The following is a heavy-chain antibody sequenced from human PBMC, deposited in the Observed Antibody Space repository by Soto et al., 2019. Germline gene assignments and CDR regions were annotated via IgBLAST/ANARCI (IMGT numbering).Heavy chain of an antibody. V-gene: IGHV1-2*02. J-gene: IGHJ4*02. D-gene: IGHD4-17*01. CDR2: INPNTGST. CDR3: VKAIFHDYGDDDGC. Sequence: QVQLVQSGAEVKKPGASVKVSCRASGYTFTDYFIHWVRQAPGQGLEWMGWINPNTGSTKPIQKFQGRVTMTRDTSVSTAFLDLRSLSSEDTAIYYCVKAIFHDYGDDDGCWGQGTLVTVST. CDR1: GYTFTDYF.